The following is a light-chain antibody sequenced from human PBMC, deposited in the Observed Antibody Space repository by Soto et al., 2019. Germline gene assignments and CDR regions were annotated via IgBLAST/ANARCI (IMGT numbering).Light chain of an antibody. V-gene: IGKV3-11*01. J-gene: IGKJ5*01. CDR3: QQRRDWPPIT. Sequence: ELELTQSPGSLSLSLGERATLPCRASQSVSSTYLAWYQQKPGQAPRLLIYDASSRATGIPARFSGSGSGTDFTLTISSLEPEDSAVYYCQQRRDWPPITFGQGTRLEIK. CDR1: QSVSSTY. CDR2: DAS.